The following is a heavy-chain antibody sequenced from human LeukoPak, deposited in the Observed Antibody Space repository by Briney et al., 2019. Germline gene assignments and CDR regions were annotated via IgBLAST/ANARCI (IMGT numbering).Heavy chain of an antibody. CDR3: ARGPPGGYYMDV. Sequence: ASVKVSCKASGYTFTSYDINWVRQATGQGLEWMGWMNPNSGNTGYAQKFQGRVTMTRNTSISTAYMELSSLRSEDTAAYYCARGPPGGYYMDVWGKGTTVAVSS. D-gene: IGHD2-8*02. CDR1: GYTFTSYD. J-gene: IGHJ6*03. CDR2: MNPNSGNT. V-gene: IGHV1-8*01.